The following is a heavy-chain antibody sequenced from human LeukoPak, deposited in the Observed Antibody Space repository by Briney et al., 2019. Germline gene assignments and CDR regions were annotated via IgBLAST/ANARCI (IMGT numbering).Heavy chain of an antibody. D-gene: IGHD3-16*01. CDR1: GFSFSSSW. CDR3: ARLQGITPQPMTEGFDI. CDR2: ISPDGSST. Sequence: GGSLRLSCAASGFSFSSSWMLWVRQTPGKGLVWLSRISPDGSSTSYADSVKGRFTVSRDIARNTLSLQTNSLRAEDSAVYYCARLQGITPQPMTEGFDIWGQGTMVTVSS. J-gene: IGHJ3*02. V-gene: IGHV3-74*01.